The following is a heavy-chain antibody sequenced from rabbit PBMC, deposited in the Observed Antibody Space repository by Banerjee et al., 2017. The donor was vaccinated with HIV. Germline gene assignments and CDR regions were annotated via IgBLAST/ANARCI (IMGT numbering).Heavy chain of an antibody. V-gene: IGHV1S45*01. Sequence: QEQLKETGGGLVQPGGSLTLSCKASGFDFSSYWMSWVRQAPGKGLEWIGIIVAGKGNTYYASWVKGRFTITKTSSTTVTLQVTSLTAADTATYFCARSYNYGTARLDLWGPGTLVTVS. CDR3: ARSYNYGTARLDL. CDR2: IVAGKGNT. J-gene: IGHJ3*01. D-gene: IGHD6-1*01. CDR1: GFDFSSYW.